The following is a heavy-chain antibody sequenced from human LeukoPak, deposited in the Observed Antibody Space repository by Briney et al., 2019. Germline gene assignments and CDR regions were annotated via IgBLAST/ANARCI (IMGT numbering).Heavy chain of an antibody. CDR3: ARGSRWLQAIFDY. V-gene: IGHV4-61*02. CDR1: GGSISSGSYY. J-gene: IGHJ4*02. D-gene: IGHD5-24*01. CDR2: IYTSGST. Sequence: SSQTLSLTCTVSGGSISSGSYYWSWIRQPAGKGLEWIGRIYTSGSTNYNPSLNSRVTISVDTSKNQFSLKLSSVTAADTAVYYCARGSRWLQAIFDYWGQGTLVTVSS.